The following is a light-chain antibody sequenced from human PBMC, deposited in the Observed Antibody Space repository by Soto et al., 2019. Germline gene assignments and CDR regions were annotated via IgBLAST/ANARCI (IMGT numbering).Light chain of an antibody. CDR2: GNS. CDR1: SSNIGAGYD. Sequence: QSVLTQPPSVSGAPGQRVTISCTGSSSNIGAGYDVHWYQQLPGTAPKLLIYGNSNRPSGVPDRFSGSKSGTSASLAITGLQAEDEADYICQSYVSSLSGVVFGGGTKLTVL. V-gene: IGLV1-40*01. J-gene: IGLJ2*01. CDR3: QSYVSSLSGVV.